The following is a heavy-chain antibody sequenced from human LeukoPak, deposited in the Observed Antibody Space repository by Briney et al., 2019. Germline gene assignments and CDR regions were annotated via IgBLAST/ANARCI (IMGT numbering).Heavy chain of an antibody. CDR2: INPNSGGT. CDR3: ARRHLRGNTLRGGHHLDP. Sequence: ASVKVSCKASGYTFTGYYMHWVRQAPGQGLEWMGWINPNSGGTNYAQKFQGRVTMTRDTSISTAYMELTSLRSEDTAMYYCARRHLRGNTLRGGHHLDPWGLGTLVAVSS. J-gene: IGHJ5*02. V-gene: IGHV1-2*02. CDR1: GYTFTGYY. D-gene: IGHD1-14*01.